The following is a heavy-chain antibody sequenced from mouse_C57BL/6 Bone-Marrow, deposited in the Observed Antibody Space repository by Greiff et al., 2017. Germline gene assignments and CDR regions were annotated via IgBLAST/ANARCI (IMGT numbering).Heavy chain of an antibody. V-gene: IGHV1-50*01. J-gene: IGHJ1*03. CDR2: IDPSDSYT. CDR3: ARLGLYDPYWYFDV. D-gene: IGHD2-12*01. Sequence: QVQLQQPGAELVKPGASVKLSCKASGYTFTSYWMPWVKQRPGQGLEWIGEIDPSDSYTNYTQKFKGKATLTVDTSSSTAYMQLSSLTSEDSAVYYCARLGLYDPYWYFDVWGTGTTVTVSS. CDR1: GYTFTSYW.